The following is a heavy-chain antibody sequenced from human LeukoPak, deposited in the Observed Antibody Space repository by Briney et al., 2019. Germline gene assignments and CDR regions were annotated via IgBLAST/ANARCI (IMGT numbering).Heavy chain of an antibody. D-gene: IGHD2-15*01. CDR3: AREPYRYCSGGSCYPYNWFDS. CDR2: IYYSGST. J-gene: IGHJ5*01. CDR1: GGSISSGGYY. Sequence: SQTLSLTCTVSGGSISSGGYYWSWIRQHPGKGLEWIGYIYYSGSTYYNPSLKSRVTISVDTSKNQFSLKLSSVTAADTAVYYCAREPYRYCSGGSCYPYNWFDSWGQGTLVTVSS. V-gene: IGHV4-31*03.